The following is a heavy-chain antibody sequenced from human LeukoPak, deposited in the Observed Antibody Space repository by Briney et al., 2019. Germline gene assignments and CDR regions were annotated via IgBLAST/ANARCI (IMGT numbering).Heavy chain of an antibody. CDR2: IYYSGST. V-gene: IGHV4-31*03. J-gene: IGHJ3*02. D-gene: IGHD1-26*01. CDR3: ASGSYSGTYFGAFDI. CDR1: GGSVSSGSFY. Sequence: SETLSLTCTVSGGSVSSGSFYWNWICQHPGKGLEWIGYIYYSGSTYYNPSLKSRVTISVDTSKNRFSLKLNAVTAADTAVYYCASGSYSGTYFGAFDIWGQGTTVTVSS.